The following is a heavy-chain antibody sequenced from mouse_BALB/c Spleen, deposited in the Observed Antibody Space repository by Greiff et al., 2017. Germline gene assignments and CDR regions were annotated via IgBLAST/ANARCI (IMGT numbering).Heavy chain of an antibody. CDR3: AKTYDYDADWFAY. V-gene: IGHV2-5-1*01. CDR1: GFSLTSYC. J-gene: IGHJ3*01. D-gene: IGHD2-4*01. Sequence: QVQLQQSGPSLVQPSQSLSITCTVSGFSLTSYCVHWVRQSPGKGLEWLGVIWRGGSTDYNAAFMSRLSITKDNSKSQVFFKMNSLQADDTAIYYCAKTYDYDADWFAYWGQGTLVTVSA. CDR2: IWRGGST.